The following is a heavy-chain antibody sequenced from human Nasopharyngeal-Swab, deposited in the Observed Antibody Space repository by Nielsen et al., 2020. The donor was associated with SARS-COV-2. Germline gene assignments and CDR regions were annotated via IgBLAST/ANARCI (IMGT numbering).Heavy chain of an antibody. Sequence: ASVKVSCKTSGYTVIGYYIHWVRQAPGQGLEWMGRFNPNSGGTNYAQELQGRVTMTGDTSISTAYMELSRVRSDDTAMYYCTRDRGSGYFDSWGQGTLVIVSS. CDR2: FNPNSGGT. V-gene: IGHV1-2*06. CDR3: TRDRGSGYFDS. J-gene: IGHJ4*02. CDR1: GYTVIGYY. D-gene: IGHD3-3*01.